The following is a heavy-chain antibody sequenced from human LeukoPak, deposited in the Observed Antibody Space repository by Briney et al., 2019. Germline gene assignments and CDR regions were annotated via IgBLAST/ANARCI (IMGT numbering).Heavy chain of an antibody. CDR3: ARKAGIAAAGNYFDY. D-gene: IGHD6-13*01. Sequence: GGALRLSCAASGFTFSSYWMHWVRQVPGMGLVWVSRINSDGSSTSYADSVKGRFTISRDNAKNTLYLQMNSLRAEDTAVYYCARKAGIAAAGNYFDYWGQGTLVTVSS. V-gene: IGHV3-74*01. CDR1: GFTFSSYW. CDR2: INSDGSST. J-gene: IGHJ4*02.